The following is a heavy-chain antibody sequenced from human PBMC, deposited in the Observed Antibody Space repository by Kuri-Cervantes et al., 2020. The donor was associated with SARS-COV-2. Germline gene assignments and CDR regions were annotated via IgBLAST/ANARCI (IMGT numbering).Heavy chain of an antibody. D-gene: IGHD3-16*01. J-gene: IGHJ6*03. CDR3: ASLLSGGEAHLYYFYMDA. CDR1: GFTFTSHS. Sequence: GESLKISCAASGFTFTSHSMTWVRQAPGKGLEWVSSISSSSSQRFYVDSVKGRFTISRDNAKNSLYLQMNSLRAEDTAVYYCASLLSGGEAHLYYFYMDAWGKGTSVAVSS. V-gene: IGHV3-21*01. CDR2: ISSSSSQR.